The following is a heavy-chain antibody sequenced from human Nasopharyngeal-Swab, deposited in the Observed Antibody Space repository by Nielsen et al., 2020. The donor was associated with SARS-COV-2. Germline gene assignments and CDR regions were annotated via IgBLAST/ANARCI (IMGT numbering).Heavy chain of an antibody. CDR2: ISSSSSYI. Sequence: GGSLRLSCAASGFTFSSYSMNWVRQAPGKGLEWVSSISSSSSYIYYADSVKGRFTISRDNAKNSLYLQMNSLRAEDTAVYYCARDRKSSGWYDDWGQGTLVTVSS. CDR3: ARDRKSSGWYDD. CDR1: GFTFSSYS. V-gene: IGHV3-21*01. D-gene: IGHD6-19*01. J-gene: IGHJ5*01.